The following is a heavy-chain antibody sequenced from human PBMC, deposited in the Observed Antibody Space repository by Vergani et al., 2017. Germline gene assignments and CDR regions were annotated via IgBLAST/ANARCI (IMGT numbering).Heavy chain of an antibody. Sequence: QVQLVQSGAEVKKPGASVKVSCKVSGYTLTELSMHWVRQAPGKGLELMGGFDPEDGETIYAQKFQGRVTMTEDTSTDTAYMELSSLRSEDTAGYYSATELRVGGPLFPDAFDIWGQGTMVTVSS. CDR2: FDPEDGET. CDR3: ATELRVGGPLFPDAFDI. V-gene: IGHV1-24*01. J-gene: IGHJ3*02. D-gene: IGHD2-15*01. CDR1: GYTLTELS.